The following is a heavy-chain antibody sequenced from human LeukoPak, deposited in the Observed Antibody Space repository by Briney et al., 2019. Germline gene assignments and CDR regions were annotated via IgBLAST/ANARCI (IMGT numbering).Heavy chain of an antibody. V-gene: IGHV4-59*01. CDR3: ARGPKYDPGTYSYYYGTDV. CDR1: GGSISDSF. D-gene: IGHD2/OR15-2a*01. J-gene: IGHJ6*02. CDR2: IYYTGST. Sequence: SETLSLTCTVSGGSISDSFWSWIRQPPGRGLEYIGYIYYTGSTDYNPSLKGRVTISIDTSKNQFSLKLYSVTAADTAVYYCARGPKYDPGTYSYYYGTDVWGQGTTVTVSS.